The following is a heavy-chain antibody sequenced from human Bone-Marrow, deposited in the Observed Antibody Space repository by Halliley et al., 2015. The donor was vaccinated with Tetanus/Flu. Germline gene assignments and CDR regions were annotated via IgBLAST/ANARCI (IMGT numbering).Heavy chain of an antibody. D-gene: IGHD3-16*01. J-gene: IGHJ6*01. V-gene: IGHV4-4*02. CDR3: ARVGDSGLGAHSYGLDV. CDR1: GGSIDSAHW. Sequence: GLVKPSGTLSLTCAVSGGSIDSAHWWSWVRQSPRKGLEWIGEIYFSGSTNYNPSLKSRVTISLDKSKNQFSLNLSSVTAADTALYYGARVGDSGLGAHSYGLDVWGQGTMVT. CDR2: IYFSGST.